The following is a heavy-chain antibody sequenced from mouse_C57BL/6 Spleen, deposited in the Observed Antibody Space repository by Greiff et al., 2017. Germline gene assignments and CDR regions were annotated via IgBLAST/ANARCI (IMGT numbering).Heavy chain of an antibody. CDR1: GYTFTSYW. CDR3: ARAGYGSSSGYFDV. J-gene: IGHJ1*03. Sequence: VQLQQPGAELVKPGASVKMSCKASGYTFTSYWITWVKQRPGQGLEWIGDIYPGSGSTNYNEKFKSKATLTVDTSSSTAYMQLSSLTSEDSAVYYCARAGYGSSSGYFDVWGTGTTVTVSS. CDR2: IYPGSGST. D-gene: IGHD1-1*01. V-gene: IGHV1-55*01.